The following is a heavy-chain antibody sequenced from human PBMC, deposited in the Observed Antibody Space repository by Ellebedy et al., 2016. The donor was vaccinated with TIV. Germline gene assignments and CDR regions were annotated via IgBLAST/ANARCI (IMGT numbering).Heavy chain of an antibody. D-gene: IGHD2-2*01. J-gene: IGHJ4*02. Sequence: MPSETLSLTCTVSGYSIISGYYWGWIRQTPGRGLESIGSIYHSGGTYYNPSLKSRVIISVDTSKNQFSLQLRSVTAADTAVYYCARVVGDCGATSCFLNSWGQGTLVTVSS. CDR2: IYHSGGT. CDR3: ARVVGDCGATSCFLNS. CDR1: GYSIISGYY. V-gene: IGHV4-38-2*02.